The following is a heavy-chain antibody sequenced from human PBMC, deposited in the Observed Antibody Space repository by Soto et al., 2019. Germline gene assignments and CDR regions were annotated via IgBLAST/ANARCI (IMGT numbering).Heavy chain of an antibody. D-gene: IGHD5-12*01. CDR3: AKDHYLRGYSGYGRGGMDV. J-gene: IGHJ6*02. CDR1: GFTLGDYA. V-gene: IGHV3-23*01. CDR2: ISGSGGST. Sequence: PGGSLRLSCTASGFTLGDYAMSWFRQAPGKGLEWVSAISGSGGSTYYADSVKGRFTISRDNSKNTLYLQMNSLRAEDTAVYYCAKDHYLRGYSGYGRGGMDVGGQGTTVTVSS.